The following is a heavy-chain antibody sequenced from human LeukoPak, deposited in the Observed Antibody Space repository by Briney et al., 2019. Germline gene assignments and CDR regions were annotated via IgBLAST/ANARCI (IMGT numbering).Heavy chain of an antibody. D-gene: IGHD6-13*01. CDR2: IYYSGST. V-gene: IGHV4-30-4*01. CDR3: ARGHSSSWYRAPNWFDP. CDR1: GGSISSGDYY. Sequence: PSETLSLTCTVSGGSISSGDYYWSWIRQPPGKGLEWIGYIYYSGSTYYNPSLKSRVTLSVDTSKNQFSLKLSSVTAADTAVYYCARGHSSSWYRAPNWFDPWGQGTLVTVSS. J-gene: IGHJ5*02.